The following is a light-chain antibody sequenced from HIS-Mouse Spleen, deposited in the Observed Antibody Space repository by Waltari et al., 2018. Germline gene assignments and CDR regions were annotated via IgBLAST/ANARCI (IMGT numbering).Light chain of an antibody. J-gene: IGKJ1*01. CDR2: AAS. CDR1: KGISSY. Sequence: AIRMTQSPSSLPASTGNRVPITFRARKGISSYLAWYQQKPGKAPKLLIYAASTLQSGVPSRFSGSGSGTDFTLTISCLQSEDFATYYCQQYYSYPRTFGQGTKVEIK. CDR3: QQYYSYPRT. V-gene: IGKV1-8*01.